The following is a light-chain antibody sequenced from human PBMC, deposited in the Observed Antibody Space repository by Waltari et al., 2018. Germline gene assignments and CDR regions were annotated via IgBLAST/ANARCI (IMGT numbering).Light chain of an antibody. Sequence: QLVLTQSPSASASLGASVKLPCTLSSGHRSNIIAWLQQQTGKCPRSLMQGNSDGSPRKGDEIPDRFSGSSSGAERYLTISSLQSEDEADYYCETGGHGTWVFGGGTKLTVL. J-gene: IGLJ3*02. V-gene: IGLV4-69*01. CDR1: SGHRSNI. CDR2: GNSDGSP. CDR3: ETGGHGTWV.